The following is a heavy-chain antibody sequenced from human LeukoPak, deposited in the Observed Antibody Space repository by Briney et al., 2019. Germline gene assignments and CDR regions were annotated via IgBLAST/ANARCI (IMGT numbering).Heavy chain of an antibody. CDR3: AKDFYHWSEDYFYGMDV. J-gene: IGHJ6*02. CDR2: MPGSGGFT. V-gene: IGHV3-23*01. Sequence: GGSLRLSCAASGFTFTSFAMIWVRQSPGEGLEWVSAMPGSGGFTYYADSVKGRFTISRDNSKNTLYLQMDSLRAEDTALYYCAKDFYHWSEDYFYGMDVWGQGTTVTVS. CDR1: GFTFTSFA. D-gene: IGHD3-3*01.